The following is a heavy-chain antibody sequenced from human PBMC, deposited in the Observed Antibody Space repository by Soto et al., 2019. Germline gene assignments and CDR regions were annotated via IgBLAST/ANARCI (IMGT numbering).Heavy chain of an antibody. CDR2: IYDDGSA. Sequence: SETLSLTCTVSGGSISSYYWSWIRQPPGKGLEWLAYIYDDGSANYNPSLKSRATISLDMSKNQFSLKLTSVTAADTAVYYCARDKYCSGGSCRKNWFDPWGQGTLVTVSS. V-gene: IGHV4-59*01. J-gene: IGHJ5*02. CDR1: GGSISSYY. D-gene: IGHD2-15*01. CDR3: ARDKYCSGGSCRKNWFDP.